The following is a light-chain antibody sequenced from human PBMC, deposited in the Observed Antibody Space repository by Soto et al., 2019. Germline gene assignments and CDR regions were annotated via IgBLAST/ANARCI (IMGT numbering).Light chain of an antibody. CDR1: QNINKY. CDR2: AAS. J-gene: IGKJ1*01. CDR3: QQSSSFPRT. V-gene: IGKV1-39*01. Sequence: DIQMTQSPSSLAASVGDRVSITCRASQNINKYLNWYQHKPGKAPQVLIYAASNLQSGVPSRFSGTGSGTEFTLTITGLQPEDFVTYYCQQSSSFPRTFGQGTKVEIK.